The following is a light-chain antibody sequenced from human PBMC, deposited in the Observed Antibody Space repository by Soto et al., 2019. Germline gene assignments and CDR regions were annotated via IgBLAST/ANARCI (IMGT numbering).Light chain of an antibody. CDR2: GAS. CDR1: QSVSSSY. Sequence: EIVLTQSPGTLSLSPGERATLSCRASQSVSSSYLAWYQQKPGQAPRLLIYGASSRATGIPDRFSGSGSGTDFPLTIRRLEPEDFAVYYCQKYGSSPPITFGPGTKVDIK. CDR3: QKYGSSPPIT. J-gene: IGKJ3*01. V-gene: IGKV3-20*01.